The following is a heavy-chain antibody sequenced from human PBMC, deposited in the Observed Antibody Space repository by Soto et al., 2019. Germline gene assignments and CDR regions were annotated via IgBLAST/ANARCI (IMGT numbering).Heavy chain of an antibody. CDR1: GYTFSGYY. D-gene: IGHD1-26*01. CDR2: INLKNGGT. CDR3: ARVWVGASAAGMDA. J-gene: IGHJ6*02. V-gene: IGHV1-2*02. Sequence: ASVKVSCKASGYTFSGYYMAWVRQAPGQGLEWMGWINLKNGGTSYAQKFQGRVTMTRDTSIGTAYMELNRLRSDDTAVYYCARVWVGASAAGMDAWGRGTTVTVSS.